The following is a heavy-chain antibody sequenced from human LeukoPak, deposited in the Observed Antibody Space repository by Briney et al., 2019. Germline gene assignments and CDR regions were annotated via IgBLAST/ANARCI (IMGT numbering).Heavy chain of an antibody. Sequence: PGGSLRLSCAASGFTFSSYTMNWVRQAPGKGLEWVSSIGSGSRTIYYADSVKGRFTISRDNARNSLYLQMNSLRDEDTAMYYCARDKFDMWGQGTMVTVSS. V-gene: IGHV3-48*02. CDR1: GFTFSSYT. CDR3: ARDKFDM. J-gene: IGHJ3*02. CDR2: IGSGSRTI.